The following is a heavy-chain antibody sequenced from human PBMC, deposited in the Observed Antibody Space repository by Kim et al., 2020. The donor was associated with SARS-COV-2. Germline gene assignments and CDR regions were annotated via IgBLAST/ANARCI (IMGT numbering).Heavy chain of an antibody. Sequence: GGSLRLSCTASGFTFGDYAMSWFRQAPGKGLEWVGFIRSKAYGGTTEYAASVKGRFTISRDDSKSIAYLQMNSLKTEDTAVYYCTRSPPIWFGELEGGMDVWGQGTTVTVSS. J-gene: IGHJ6*02. CDR1: GFTFGDYA. D-gene: IGHD3-10*01. CDR3: TRSPPIWFGELEGGMDV. V-gene: IGHV3-49*03. CDR2: IRSKAYGGTT.